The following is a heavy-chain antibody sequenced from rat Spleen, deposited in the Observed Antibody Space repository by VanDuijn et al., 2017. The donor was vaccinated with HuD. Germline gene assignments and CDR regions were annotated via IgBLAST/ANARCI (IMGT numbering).Heavy chain of an antibody. Sequence: QVQLKESGPGLVQPSQTLSLTCTVSGFSLTSDGVSWVRQPPGKGLEWIAAVSSGGNTYYDSTPNFRLSISRYTSQSQVFLKMYSLQTEDTAIYFCTREGHTMDRATYWFAYWGQGTLVTVSS. V-gene: IGHV2S12*01. CDR1: GFSLTSDG. CDR3: TREGHTMDRATYWFAY. D-gene: IGHD1-9*01. J-gene: IGHJ3*01. CDR2: VSSGGNT.